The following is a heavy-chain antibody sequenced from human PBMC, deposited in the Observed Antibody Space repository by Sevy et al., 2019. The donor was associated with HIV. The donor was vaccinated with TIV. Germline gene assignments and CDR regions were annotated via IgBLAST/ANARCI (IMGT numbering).Heavy chain of an antibody. Sequence: SETLSLTCAVYGGSFSGYYWSWIRQPPGKGLEWIGEINHRGSSDYNPSLKSRVTISIDTSKNQFSLKLTSVIAADTAVYYCARVRTSSSSLYYFDYWGQGTLVTVSS. CDR2: INHRGSS. J-gene: IGHJ4*02. CDR3: ARVRTSSSSLYYFDY. CDR1: GGSFSGYY. D-gene: IGHD6-13*01. V-gene: IGHV4-34*01.